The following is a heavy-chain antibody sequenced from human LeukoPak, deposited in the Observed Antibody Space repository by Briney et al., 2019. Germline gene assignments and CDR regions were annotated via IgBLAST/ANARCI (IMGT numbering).Heavy chain of an antibody. J-gene: IGHJ4*02. CDR2: IIPILGIA. CDR1: GGTFSSYA. D-gene: IGHD2-21*02. CDR3: ARVDHCGGDCYSPDLDY. Sequence: GASVKVSCKASGGTFSSYAISWVRQAPGQGLEWMGRIIPILGIANYAQKFQGRVTITADKSTSTAYMELSSLRSDDTAVYYCARVDHCGGDCYSPDLDYWGQGTLVTVSS. V-gene: IGHV1-69*04.